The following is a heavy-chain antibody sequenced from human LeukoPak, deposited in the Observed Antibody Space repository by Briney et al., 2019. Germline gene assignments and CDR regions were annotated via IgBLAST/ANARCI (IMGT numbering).Heavy chain of an antibody. D-gene: IGHD5-12*01. Sequence: GGSLRLSCAASGFTFSSYSMNWVRQAPGKGLEWVSSISSSSSYIYYADSEKGRFTISRDNTKNSVYLQMNSLRAEDTATYYCARVQSGNGYDTLDVWGQGTTVTVSS. V-gene: IGHV3-21*06. CDR3: ARVQSGNGYDTLDV. CDR1: GFTFSSYS. J-gene: IGHJ6*02. CDR2: ISSSSSYI.